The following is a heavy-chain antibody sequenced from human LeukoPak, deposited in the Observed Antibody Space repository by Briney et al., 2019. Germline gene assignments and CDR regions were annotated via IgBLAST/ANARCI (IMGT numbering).Heavy chain of an antibody. CDR2: IKSKTDGGTT. D-gene: IGHD1-14*01. J-gene: IGHJ4*02. CDR1: GFTFSNAW. CDR3: TTHRGNRSRYFDY. V-gene: IGHV3-15*01. Sequence: GGSLRLSCAASGFTFSNAWMSWVRQAPGKGLEWVGRIKSKTDGGTTDYAAPVKGRFTISRDDSKNTLYLQMNSLKTEDTAVYYCTTHRGNRSRYFDYWGQGILVTVSS.